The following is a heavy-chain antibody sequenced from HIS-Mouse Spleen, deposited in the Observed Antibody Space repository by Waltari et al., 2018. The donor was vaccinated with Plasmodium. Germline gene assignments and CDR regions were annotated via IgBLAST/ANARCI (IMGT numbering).Heavy chain of an antibody. J-gene: IGHJ5*02. CDR3: AQRTIAARANWFDP. CDR2: INPNRGGK. CDR1: GYTFTGYY. Sequence: QVQLVQSGAEVKKPGASVKVSCKASGYTFTGYYMHWVRQAPGQGLEWMGWINPNRGGKNEERNFQGRGTMTRDTSISTAYMELSRRRSDDTAVYYWAQRTIAARANWFDPWGQGTLVTVSS. D-gene: IGHD6-6*01. V-gene: IGHV1-2*02.